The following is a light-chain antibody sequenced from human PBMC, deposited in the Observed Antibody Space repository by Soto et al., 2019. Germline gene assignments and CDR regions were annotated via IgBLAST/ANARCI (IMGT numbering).Light chain of an antibody. J-gene: IGKJ2*01. CDR2: AAS. V-gene: IGKV1-39*01. Sequence: DIQMTQSPSSLSSSVGDRVTITCRASQSISSYLNWYQQKPGKAPKLLIYAASSLPSGVPSRFSGSRSGTDFTLTISSLQPEDFATYYCQQSYSTPPYTFGQGTKLEIK. CDR1: QSISSY. CDR3: QQSYSTPPYT.